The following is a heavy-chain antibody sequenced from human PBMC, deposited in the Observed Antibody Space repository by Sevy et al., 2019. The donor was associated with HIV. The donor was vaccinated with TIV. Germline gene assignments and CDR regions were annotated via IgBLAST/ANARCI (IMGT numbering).Heavy chain of an antibody. V-gene: IGHV3-30-3*01. CDR1: GFTFNRYS. CDR2: ISYDATNK. D-gene: IGHD1-1*01. CDR3: ALERLSSDVAEYFQN. Sequence: GGSLRLSCAASGFTFNRYSMHWVRQAPGKGLEWVATISYDATNKHYPDSVKGRFTISRDNFQNSLFLQMDSLRPEDTTVYYCALERLSSDVAEYFQNWGQGTLVTVSS. J-gene: IGHJ1*01.